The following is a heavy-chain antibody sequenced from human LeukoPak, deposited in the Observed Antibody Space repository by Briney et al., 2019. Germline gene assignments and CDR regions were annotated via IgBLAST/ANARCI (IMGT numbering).Heavy chain of an antibody. J-gene: IGHJ5*02. CDR1: GYTFTRYA. CDR3: ARGAITMVRGGNWFDP. D-gene: IGHD3-10*01. CDR2: INTNTGDP. Sequence: ASVKVSCKASGYTFTRYAMNWVRQAPGQGLEWMGWINTNTGDPTYAQGFTGRFVFSLDTSVSTAYLQISSLKAEDTAVYYCARGAITMVRGGNWFDPWGQGTLATVSS. V-gene: IGHV7-4-1*02.